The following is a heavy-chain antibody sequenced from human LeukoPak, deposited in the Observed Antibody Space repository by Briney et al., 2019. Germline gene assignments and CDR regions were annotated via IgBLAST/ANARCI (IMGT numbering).Heavy chain of an antibody. CDR1: GYTFTSYY. CDR2: INPSGGST. CDR3: ARDQPDYGDFNY. J-gene: IGHJ4*02. Sequence: ASVKVSCKASGYTFTSYYMHWVRQAPGQGLEWMGIINPSGGSTSYAQKSQGRVTMTRDTSTSTVYTELSSLRSEDTAVYYCARDQPDYGDFNYWGQGTLVTVSS. D-gene: IGHD4-17*01. V-gene: IGHV1-46*01.